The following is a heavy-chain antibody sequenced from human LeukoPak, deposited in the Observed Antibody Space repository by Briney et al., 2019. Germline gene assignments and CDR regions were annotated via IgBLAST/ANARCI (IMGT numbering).Heavy chain of an antibody. CDR1: GGSISSGSYY. J-gene: IGHJ6*02. Sequence: SETLSLTCTVSGGSISSGSYYWSWIRQPAGKGLEWIGRIYTSGSTNYNPSLKSRVTISVDTSKNQFSLKLSSVTAADTAVYYCAREFFSSGWYGKMDVWGQGTTVTVFS. D-gene: IGHD6-19*01. V-gene: IGHV4-61*02. CDR2: IYTSGST. CDR3: AREFFSSGWYGKMDV.